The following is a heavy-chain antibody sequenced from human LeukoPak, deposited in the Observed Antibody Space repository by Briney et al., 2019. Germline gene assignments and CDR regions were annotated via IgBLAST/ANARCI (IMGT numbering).Heavy chain of an antibody. V-gene: IGHV6-1*01. J-gene: IGHJ3*02. D-gene: IGHD3-3*01. Sequence: SQTLSLTCAISGDSVSSNSAAWNWIRQSPSRGLEWLGRTYYRSKWYNDYAVSVKSRITINPDTSKNQFSLKLSSVTAADTAVYYCARDLGLEWLSTQYDAFDIWGQGTMVTVSS. CDR3: ARDLGLEWLSTQYDAFDI. CDR1: GDSVSSNSAA. CDR2: TYYRSKWYN.